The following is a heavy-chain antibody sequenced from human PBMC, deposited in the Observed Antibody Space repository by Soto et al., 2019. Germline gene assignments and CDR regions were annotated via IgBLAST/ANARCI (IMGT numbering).Heavy chain of an antibody. D-gene: IGHD6-13*01. Sequence: SETLSLTCAVYGGSFSGYYWSWIRQPPGKGLEWIGEINHSGSTNYNPSLKSRVTISVDTSKNQFSLKLSSVTAADTAVYYCARYTAAGFYYFVYWGQGTLVTVSS. CDR3: ARYTAAGFYYFVY. V-gene: IGHV4-34*01. CDR1: GGSFSGYY. CDR2: INHSGST. J-gene: IGHJ4*02.